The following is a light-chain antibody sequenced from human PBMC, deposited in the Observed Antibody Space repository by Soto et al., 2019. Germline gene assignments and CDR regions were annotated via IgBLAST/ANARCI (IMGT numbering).Light chain of an antibody. CDR3: SSYTTSITV. V-gene: IGLV2-14*01. CDR1: SSDVGGYNY. Sequence: QSALTQPASVSGSPGQSITISCTGTSSDVGGYNYVSWYQQHPGKAPKLVIYEVSNRPSGVSNRFSGSKSGNTASLTISGLQAEDEADYHCSSYTTSITVFGTGTKVTVL. J-gene: IGLJ1*01. CDR2: EVS.